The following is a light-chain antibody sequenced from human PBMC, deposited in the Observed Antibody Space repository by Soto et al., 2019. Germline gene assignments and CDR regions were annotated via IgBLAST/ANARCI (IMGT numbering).Light chain of an antibody. CDR2: DAS. V-gene: IGKV3-11*01. CDR3: QQRSTWPYT. Sequence: EIVLTQSPATLSLSPGERATLSCRASHSVSKYVAWYQQKPGQAPRLLIFDASTRATGIPARFSGSGSGTDFTLTISSLEPEDFAPYYCQQRSTWPYTFGQGTKVDIK. CDR1: HSVSKY. J-gene: IGKJ2*01.